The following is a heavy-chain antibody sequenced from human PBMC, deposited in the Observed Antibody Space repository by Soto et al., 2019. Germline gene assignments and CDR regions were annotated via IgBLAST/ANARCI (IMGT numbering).Heavy chain of an antibody. CDR2: IYYSGST. CDR3: ARLLGYCSGGSCYPNWFDP. V-gene: IGHV4-39*01. Sequence: SETLSLTCTVSGGSISSSSYYWGWIRQPPGKGLEWIGSIYYSGSTYYNPSLKSRVTISVDTSKNQFSLKLSSVTAADTAVYYCARLLGYCSGGSCYPNWFDPWGQGTLVTVSS. J-gene: IGHJ5*02. CDR1: GGSISSSSYY. D-gene: IGHD2-15*01.